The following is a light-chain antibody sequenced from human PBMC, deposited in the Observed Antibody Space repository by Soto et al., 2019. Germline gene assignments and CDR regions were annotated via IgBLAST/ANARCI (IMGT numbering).Light chain of an antibody. CDR1: SSNIGAGYD. CDR3: QSYDSSLSGSV. CDR2: GNS. J-gene: IGLJ2*01. Sequence: QSVLTQPPSVSGASGQRVTISCTGSSSNIGAGYDVHWYQQLPGTAPKLLIYGNSNRPSGVPDRFSGSKSGTSACLAITGLQAEDEADYYCQSYDSSLSGSVFGGGTKVTVL. V-gene: IGLV1-40*01.